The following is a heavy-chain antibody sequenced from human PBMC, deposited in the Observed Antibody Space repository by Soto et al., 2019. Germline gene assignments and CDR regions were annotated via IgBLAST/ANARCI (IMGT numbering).Heavy chain of an antibody. J-gene: IGHJ4*02. CDR2: ISSSGSTI. V-gene: IGHV3-11*01. D-gene: IGHD2-2*01. Sequence: PGGSLRLSCAASGFTFSDYYMSWICQAPGKGLEWVSYISSSGSTIYYADSVKGRFTISRDNAKNSLYLQMNSLRAEDTAVYYCARLIGVYQLLSYFDYWGQGTLVTLSS. CDR1: GFTFSDYY. CDR3: ARLIGVYQLLSYFDY.